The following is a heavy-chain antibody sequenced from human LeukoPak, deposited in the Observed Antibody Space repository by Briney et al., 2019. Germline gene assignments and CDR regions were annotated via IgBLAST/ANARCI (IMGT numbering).Heavy chain of an antibody. D-gene: IGHD3-22*01. V-gene: IGHV3-21*01. J-gene: IGHJ4*02. CDR3: ARGSRYDSSGYYPYYFDY. Sequence: GGSLRLSCAASGFTFSTYTMSWVRQAPGKGLEWVSCISSRSSYIYYADSVKGRFTISRDNAKNSLYLQVSSLRAEDTAVYYCARGSRYDSSGYYPYYFDYWGQGALVTVSS. CDR2: ISSRSSYI. CDR1: GFTFSTYT.